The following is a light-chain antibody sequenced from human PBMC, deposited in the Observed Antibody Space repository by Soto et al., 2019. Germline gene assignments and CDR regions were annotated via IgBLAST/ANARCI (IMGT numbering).Light chain of an antibody. V-gene: IGLV1-51*01. J-gene: IGLJ1*01. CDR1: SSNIGGNS. CDR3: GSWDSSLSAYV. CDR2: DDN. Sequence: QSVLTQPPSASATPGQSVTISCSGGSSNIGGNSVSWYQQLPGTAPKLLIYDDNKRPSGIPDRFSGSKSGTSATLGITGFQTGDEADYYCGSWDSSLSAYVFGTGTKV.